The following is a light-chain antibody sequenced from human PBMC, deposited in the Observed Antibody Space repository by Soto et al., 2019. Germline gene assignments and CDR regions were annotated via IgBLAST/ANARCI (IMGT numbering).Light chain of an antibody. CDR3: QQYNSYPYT. CDR2: KAS. CDR1: QSISDW. V-gene: IGKV1-5*03. J-gene: IGKJ2*01. Sequence: DIQMTQSPSTLSASVGDRVTITCRASQSISDWLAWYQQTPGKAPKLLIYKASNLQSGVPSRFSGSGSGTEFTLTISSLQPDDFATFYCQQYNSYPYTFGQGTKLEIK.